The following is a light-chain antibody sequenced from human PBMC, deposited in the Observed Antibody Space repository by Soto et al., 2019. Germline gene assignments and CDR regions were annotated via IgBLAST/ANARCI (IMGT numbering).Light chain of an antibody. CDR1: SSDVGGYDH. J-gene: IGLJ2*01. Sequence: QSALTQPASVSVSPGQSITISCSGTSSDVGGYDHVSWYQHHPGEAPKLMIYEVSYRPSGVSTRFSGSKSGNTASLTISGLQAEDEADYYGSSYTSSSTGGLFGGGTQLTVL. V-gene: IGLV2-14*01. CDR2: EVS. CDR3: SSYTSSSTGGL.